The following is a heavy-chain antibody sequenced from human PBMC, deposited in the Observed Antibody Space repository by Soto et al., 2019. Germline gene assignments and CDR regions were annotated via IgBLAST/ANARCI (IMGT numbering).Heavy chain of an antibody. CDR1: GYTFTSYC. V-gene: IGHV1-18*01. Sequence: GASVKVSCKASGYTFTSYCISWVRQAPGQGLEWMGWISAYNGNTNYAQKLQGRVTMTTDTSTSTAYMELRSLRSDDTAVYYCARVMYYDILTGSPYNWFDPWGQGTLVTVSS. J-gene: IGHJ5*02. D-gene: IGHD3-9*01. CDR2: ISAYNGNT. CDR3: ARVMYYDILTGSPYNWFDP.